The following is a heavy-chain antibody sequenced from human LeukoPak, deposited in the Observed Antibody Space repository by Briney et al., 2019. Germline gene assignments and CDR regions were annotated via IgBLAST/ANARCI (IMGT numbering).Heavy chain of an antibody. CDR2: ISAYNGNT. Sequence: ASVKVSCKASGYTFTSYGISWVRQAPGQGLEWMGWISAYNGNTNYAQKLQGRVTMTTDTSTSTAYMELRSLRSEDTAVYYCARGPHIVVVPAATDYYYMDVWGKGTTVTVSS. V-gene: IGHV1-18*01. CDR1: GYTFTSYG. J-gene: IGHJ6*03. CDR3: ARGPHIVVVPAATDYYYMDV. D-gene: IGHD2-2*01.